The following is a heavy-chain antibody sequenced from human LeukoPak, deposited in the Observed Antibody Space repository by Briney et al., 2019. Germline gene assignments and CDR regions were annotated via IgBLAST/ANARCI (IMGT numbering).Heavy chain of an antibody. J-gene: IGHJ5*02. CDR2: IWYDGSNK. D-gene: IGHD2-2*01. CDR1: GFTFSSYG. CDR3: ARDRSCSSTSRYGRNWFDP. Sequence: GRSLRLSCTASGFTFSSYGMHWVRQAPGKGLEWVAVIWYDGSNKYYADSVKGRFTISRDNSKNTLYLQMNSLRAEDTAVYYCARDRSCSSTSRYGRNWFDPWGQGTLVTVSS. V-gene: IGHV3-33*01.